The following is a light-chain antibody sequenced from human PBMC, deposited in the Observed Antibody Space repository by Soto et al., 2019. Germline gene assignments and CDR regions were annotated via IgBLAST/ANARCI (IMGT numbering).Light chain of an antibody. J-gene: IGLJ2*01. CDR2: DVT. V-gene: IGLV2-11*01. Sequence: QSALTQPRSVSGSPGQSVTISCTGSSSDVGAYDYVSWYQQHPGKAPKFLIFDVTRRPSGVPDRFSGSKSGNTASLTISGLQDEDEADYYCCSYAGSYTLIFGGGTKLTVL. CDR3: CSYAGSYTLI. CDR1: SSDVGAYDY.